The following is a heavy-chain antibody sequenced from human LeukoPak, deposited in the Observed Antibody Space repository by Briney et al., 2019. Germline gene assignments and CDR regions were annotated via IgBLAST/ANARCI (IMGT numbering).Heavy chain of an antibody. D-gene: IGHD2-2*01. CDR1: GFTFNTYG. J-gene: IGHJ4*02. CDR2: ISVDGNNK. CDR3: AKAAYCTSTSCHFSGYAQRPLDS. Sequence: PGRSLRLSCVASGFTFNTYGIHWVRQAPGKGLEWVAGISVDGNNKDYSDSVKGRFTISRDNSKNTLYLQMNSLRAEDTAVYYCAKAAYCTSTSCHFSGYAQRPLDSWGQGTLATVSS. V-gene: IGHV3-30*18.